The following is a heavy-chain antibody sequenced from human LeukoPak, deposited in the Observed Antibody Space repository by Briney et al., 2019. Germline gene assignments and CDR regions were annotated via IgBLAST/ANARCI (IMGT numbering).Heavy chain of an antibody. CDR2: INWNGGRT. V-gene: IGHV3-20*04. CDR3: ARTYYDSSGYYNH. J-gene: IGHJ5*02. CDR1: GFTFDDYG. Sequence: PAGSLRLSCAASGFTFDDYGVSRVPQAPGKGLASVSGINWNGGRTGYADSVKGRFTTSRDNAKNSPYLQMNSLRAEDTALYYCARTYYDSSGYYNHWGQGTLVTVSS. D-gene: IGHD3-22*01.